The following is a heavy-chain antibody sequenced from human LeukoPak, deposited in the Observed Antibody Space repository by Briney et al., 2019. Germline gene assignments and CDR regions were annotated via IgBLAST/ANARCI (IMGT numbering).Heavy chain of an antibody. CDR3: TRRATYFGWRPSESPSCFDF. Sequence: TSETLSLTCTVSGYSISSGYYWGWIRQPPGKGLEWIGSIYHSGSTYYNPSLKSRVTISVDTSKNQISLKVSSVTAADTAVYYCTRRATYFGWRPSESPSCFDFWGQGTLVTVSS. CDR1: GYSISSGYY. D-gene: IGHD3-9*01. CDR2: IYHSGST. J-gene: IGHJ4*02. V-gene: IGHV4-38-2*02.